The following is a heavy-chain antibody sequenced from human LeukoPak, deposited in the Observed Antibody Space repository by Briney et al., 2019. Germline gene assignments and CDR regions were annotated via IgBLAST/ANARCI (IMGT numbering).Heavy chain of an antibody. CDR1: GGSISSYY. J-gene: IGHJ6*03. Sequence: KSSETLSLTCTVSGGSISSYYWSWIRQPAGKGLEWIGRIYGSGSTNYNPSLKSRVTLSVDTSKNQFSLKLTSVTAADTAVYYCAKGGQPADPHYYYYYMDVWGKGTTVTVSS. CDR3: AKGGQPADPHYYYYYMDV. CDR2: IYGSGST. V-gene: IGHV4-4*07. D-gene: IGHD6-13*01.